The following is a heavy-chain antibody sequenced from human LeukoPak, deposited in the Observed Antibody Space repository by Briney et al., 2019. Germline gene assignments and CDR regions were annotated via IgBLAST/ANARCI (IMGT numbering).Heavy chain of an antibody. CDR3: ARESQFYYYYYGMDV. Sequence: GASVKVSCKASGYTFTSYAMHWVRQAPGQRLEWMGWINAGSGNTKYSQKFQGRVTITRDTSASTAYMELSSLRSGDTAVYYCARESQFYYYYYGMDVWGKGTTVTVPS. CDR2: INAGSGNT. V-gene: IGHV1-3*01. D-gene: IGHD5-24*01. CDR1: GYTFTSYA. J-gene: IGHJ6*04.